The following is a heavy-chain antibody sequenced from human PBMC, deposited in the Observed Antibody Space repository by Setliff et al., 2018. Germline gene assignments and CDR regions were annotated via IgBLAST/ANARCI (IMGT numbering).Heavy chain of an antibody. Sequence: PGGPLRLSCAASGFAFSSYGMHWVRQAPGKGLEWVAFIRFDGTNKYYADSVKGRFTISRDNSKNTLYLQVNTLRPEDTAVYYCVKWDSKYVSGSHYMDVWGKGTTVTVSS. J-gene: IGHJ6*03. V-gene: IGHV3-30*02. CDR3: VKWDSKYVSGSHYMDV. CDR1: GFAFSSYG. CDR2: IRFDGTNK. D-gene: IGHD3-16*01.